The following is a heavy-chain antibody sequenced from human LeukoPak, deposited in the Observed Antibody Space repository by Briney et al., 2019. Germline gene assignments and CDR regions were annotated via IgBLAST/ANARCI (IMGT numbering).Heavy chain of an antibody. CDR1: GYTFTSYG. J-gene: IGHJ4*02. V-gene: IGHV1-18*01. Sequence: ASVKVSCKASGYTFTSYGISWVRQAPGQGLEWMGWISAYNGNTNYAQKLQGRVTMTTDTSTSTAYMELRSLRSDDTAVYYCARAKSSGSYGDFDYWSQGTLVTVSS. CDR3: ARAKSSGSYGDFDY. D-gene: IGHD1-26*01. CDR2: ISAYNGNT.